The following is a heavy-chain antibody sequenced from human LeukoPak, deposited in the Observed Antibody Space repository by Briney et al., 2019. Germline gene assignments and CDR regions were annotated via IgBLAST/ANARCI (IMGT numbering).Heavy chain of an antibody. Sequence: TGGSLRLSCVASGFPFSSYWMTWVRQAPGKGLEWVANIKQDGSKKSYVDSVKGRFTISRDNAENSLYLQMNSLRAEDTAIYYCTRVGYIDEGIDYWGQGTLATVPS. D-gene: IGHD5-24*01. CDR2: IKQDGSKK. J-gene: IGHJ4*02. V-gene: IGHV3-7*04. CDR3: TRVGYIDEGIDY. CDR1: GFPFSSYW.